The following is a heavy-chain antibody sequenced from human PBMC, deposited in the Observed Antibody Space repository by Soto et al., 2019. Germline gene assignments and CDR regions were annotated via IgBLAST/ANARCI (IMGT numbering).Heavy chain of an antibody. V-gene: IGHV3-30-3*01. CDR2: ISYDGSNK. CDR3: APPIVVAGGY. CDR1: GFTFSSYA. J-gene: IGHJ4*02. Sequence: QVQLVESGGGVVQPGRSLRLSCAASGFTFSSYAMHWVRQAPGKGLEWVAVISYDGSNKYYADSVKGRFTISRDNSKNTLYLQMNSLRAEDTAVYYCAPPIVVAGGYWGQGTLVTVSS. D-gene: IGHD3-22*01.